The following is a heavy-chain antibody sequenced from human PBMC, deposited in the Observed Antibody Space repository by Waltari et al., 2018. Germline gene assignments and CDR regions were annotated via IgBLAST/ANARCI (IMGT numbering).Heavy chain of an antibody. V-gene: IGHV3-30*02. CDR3: AKDDPPYITRVVYGTGYMDV. CDR1: GFTFSSYG. D-gene: IGHD2-8*02. Sequence: QVQLVESGGEVVQPGESLRLSCAASGFTFSSYGMHWVRQAPGKGLEWLAFTRYDGGDKYYADSVKGRFTISRDNLKNTLYLQINSLRVEDTAVYHCAKDDPPYITRVVYGTGYMDVWGKGTTVTV. CDR2: TRYDGGDK. J-gene: IGHJ6*03.